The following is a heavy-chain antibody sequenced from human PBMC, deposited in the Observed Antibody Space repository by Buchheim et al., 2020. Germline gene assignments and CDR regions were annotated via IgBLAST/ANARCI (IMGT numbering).Heavy chain of an antibody. CDR1: GFTFSSYG. J-gene: IGHJ4*02. D-gene: IGHD2-2*03. CDR2: ISYDGSNK. V-gene: IGHV3-30*18. CDR3: AKDGAVDIGYFDY. Sequence: QVQLVESGGGVVQPGRSLRLSCAASGFTFSSYGMHWVRQAPGKGLEWVAVISYDGSNKYYADSVKGRFTISRDNSKNTLYLQMNSLRAEDTAVYYCAKDGAVDIGYFDYWGQGTL.